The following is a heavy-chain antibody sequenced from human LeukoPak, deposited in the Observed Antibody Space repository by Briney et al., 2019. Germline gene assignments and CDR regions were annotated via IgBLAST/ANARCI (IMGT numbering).Heavy chain of an antibody. D-gene: IGHD6-6*01. Sequence: SETLSLTCTVSGGSISSYYWSWIRQPPGKGLEWIGYIYYSGSTHYNPSLKSRVTISVDTSKDQFSLRLSSVTAADTAMYYCARREGYSSSPLGYWGQGTLVTVSS. CDR1: GGSISSYY. CDR2: IYYSGST. CDR3: ARREGYSSSPLGY. V-gene: IGHV4-59*08. J-gene: IGHJ4*02.